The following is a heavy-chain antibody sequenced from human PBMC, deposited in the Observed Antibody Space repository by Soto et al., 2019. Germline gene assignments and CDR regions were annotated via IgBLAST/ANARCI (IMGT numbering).Heavy chain of an antibody. V-gene: IGHV1-69*13. J-gene: IGHJ6*02. CDR2: IMPIFRAP. CDR1: GGAFSDYA. CDR3: ASWLKGPDIGNYYYGMDV. D-gene: IGHD2-15*01. Sequence: GASVKVSCKASGGAFSDYAFSWVRQAPGQGLEWLGGIMPIFRAPDYAQKFQGRVTITADEFTRTAYMEMNSLRSEDTAVYYCASWLKGPDIGNYYYGMDVWGQGTTVTVSS.